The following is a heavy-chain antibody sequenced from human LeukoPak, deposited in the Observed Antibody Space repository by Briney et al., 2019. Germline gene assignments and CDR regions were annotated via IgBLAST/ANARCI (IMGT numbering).Heavy chain of an antibody. Sequence: PGGSLRLSCAASGFSFSDYWMDWVRQSPGKGMEWVANINQDGSEGYYADSVKGRFTTSRDNAKNSLYLQMNKLRAEDTAVYYCSRSLDYWGQGALVTVSS. CDR3: SRSLDY. V-gene: IGHV3-7*01. CDR2: INQDGSEG. J-gene: IGHJ4*02. CDR1: GFSFSDYW.